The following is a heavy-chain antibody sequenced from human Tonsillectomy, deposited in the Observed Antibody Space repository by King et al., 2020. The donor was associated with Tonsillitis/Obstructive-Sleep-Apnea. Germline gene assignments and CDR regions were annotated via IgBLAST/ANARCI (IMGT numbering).Heavy chain of an antibody. D-gene: IGHD3-16*01. V-gene: IGHV3-9*01. CDR3: AKDTGHGDVRGSVFAYYYMDV. J-gene: IGHJ6*03. Sequence: VQLVESGGGLVQPGRSLRLSCAASGFTFDDYAMHWVRQAPGKGLEWVSGISWNSGSIGYADSVKGRFTISRDNVNNSLYLQMNSLRAEDTALYYCAKDTGHGDVRGSVFAYYYMDVWGKGTTVTVSS. CDR1: GFTFDDYA. CDR2: ISWNSGSI.